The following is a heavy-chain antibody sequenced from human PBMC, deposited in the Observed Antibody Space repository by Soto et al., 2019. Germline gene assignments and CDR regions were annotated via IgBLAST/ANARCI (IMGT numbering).Heavy chain of an antibody. D-gene: IGHD1-1*01. CDR2: IYYSGTS. J-gene: IGHJ4*02. CDR3: ARGGGLDEPFDY. Sequence: QVQLQESGPGLMKPSQTLSLTCTVSGDSISSGDYYWSWIHQLPGKGLEWIGYIYYSGTSYYNWSLERRVGISVDTSKNQVSLILRSVTAADTAVYDCARGGGLDEPFDYWGQGTLVTVSS. CDR1: GDSISSGDYY. V-gene: IGHV4-31*03.